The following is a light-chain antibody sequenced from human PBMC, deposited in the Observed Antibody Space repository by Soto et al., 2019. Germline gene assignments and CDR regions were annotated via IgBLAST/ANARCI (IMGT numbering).Light chain of an antibody. Sequence: ALTQPASVSGSPGQSITISCTGTSNDVGGYNYVSWYQQHLGKAPKLMIYEVSNRPSGISNRFSGSKSGNTASLTISGLQAEDEADYYCSSYTTSSTYVFGTGTKVTVL. CDR1: SNDVGGYNY. V-gene: IGLV2-14*01. CDR2: EVS. J-gene: IGLJ1*01. CDR3: SSYTTSSTYV.